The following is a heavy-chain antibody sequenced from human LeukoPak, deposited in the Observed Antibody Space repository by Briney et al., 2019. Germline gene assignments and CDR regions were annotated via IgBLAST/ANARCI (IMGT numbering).Heavy chain of an antibody. J-gene: IGHJ3*01. CDR2: MTSSRYI. D-gene: IGHD3-22*01. CDR1: GFSLKTYN. Sequence: GGSLRLSCAASGFSLKTYNMNWVRQAPGKGLEWVSSMTSSRYIYYADSVKGRFTISRDDANNLVFLQMHGLRAEDTAIYYCTRDQFFDYDNDDAFDVWGQGTTVIVSS. V-gene: IGHV3-21*04. CDR3: TRDQFFDYDNDDAFDV.